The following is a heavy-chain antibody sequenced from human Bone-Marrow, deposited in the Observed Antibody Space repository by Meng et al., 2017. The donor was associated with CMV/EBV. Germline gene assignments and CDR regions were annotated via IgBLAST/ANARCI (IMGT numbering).Heavy chain of an antibody. CDR2: INPGGST. J-gene: IGHJ4*02. CDR1: GGTFSSYT. V-gene: IGHV1-46*01. Sequence: ASVKVSCKASGGTFSSYTISWVRQAPGQGLEWMGIINPGGSTKYAEKFQGRVTMPRDTSTSTVYMELRSLRSEDTAVYYCVVNLGDYSNYASSFDYWGQGTRVTVSS. CDR3: VVNLGDYSNYASSFDY. D-gene: IGHD4-11*01.